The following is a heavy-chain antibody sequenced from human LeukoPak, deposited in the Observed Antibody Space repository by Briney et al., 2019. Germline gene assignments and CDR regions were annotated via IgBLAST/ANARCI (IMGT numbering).Heavy chain of an antibody. Sequence: VSVKVSCKASGYTFTGYYMHWVRQAPGQGLEWMGWINPNSGGTNYAQKFQGRVTMTRDTSISTAYMELSRLRSDDTAVYYCARGHCSSTSCNIDPWGQGTLVTVSS. D-gene: IGHD2-2*01. J-gene: IGHJ5*02. CDR1: GYTFTGYY. CDR2: INPNSGGT. CDR3: ARGHCSSTSCNIDP. V-gene: IGHV1-2*02.